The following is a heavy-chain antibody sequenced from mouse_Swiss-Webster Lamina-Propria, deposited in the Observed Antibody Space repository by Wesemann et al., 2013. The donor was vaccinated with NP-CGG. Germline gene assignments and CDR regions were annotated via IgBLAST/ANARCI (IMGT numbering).Heavy chain of an antibody. D-gene: IGHD1-1*01. CDR3: ARDYYGSSYFDY. J-gene: IGHJ2*01. Sequence: TYSSGGSYTYYPDSVKGRFTISRDNAKNTLYLQMSSLRSEDTAMYYCARDYYGSSYFDYWGQGTTLTVSS. V-gene: IGHV5-9-1*01. CDR2: YSSGGSYT.